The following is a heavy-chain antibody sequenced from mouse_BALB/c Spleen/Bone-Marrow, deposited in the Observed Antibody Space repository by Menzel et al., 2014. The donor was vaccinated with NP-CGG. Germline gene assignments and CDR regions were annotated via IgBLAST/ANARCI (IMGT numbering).Heavy chain of an antibody. CDR2: IRNKANGYTI. Sequence: EVHLVESGGGLVQPGGSLRLSRTPSGFTFTDYYMSWVRQPPGKALEWLVFIRNKANGYTIEYSASVKGRFTISRDNSQNILYLQMNTLRAEDSATYYCARDYYLAYWGQGTLVTVSA. D-gene: IGHD2-1*01. CDR1: GFTFTDYY. J-gene: IGHJ3*01. V-gene: IGHV7-3*02. CDR3: ARDYYLAY.